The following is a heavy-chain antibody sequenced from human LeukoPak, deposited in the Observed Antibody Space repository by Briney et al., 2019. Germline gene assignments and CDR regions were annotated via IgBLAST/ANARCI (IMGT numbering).Heavy chain of an antibody. CDR1: GFTFSSYA. V-gene: IGHV4-34*01. Sequence: GSLRLSCAASGFTFSSYAMSWVRQPPGKGLEWIGEINHSGSTNYNPSLKSRVTISVDTSKNQFSLKLSSVTAADTAVYYCAREGEYQLLSDYYYYAMDVWGQGTTVTVSS. D-gene: IGHD2-2*01. J-gene: IGHJ6*02. CDR3: AREGEYQLLSDYYYYAMDV. CDR2: INHSGST.